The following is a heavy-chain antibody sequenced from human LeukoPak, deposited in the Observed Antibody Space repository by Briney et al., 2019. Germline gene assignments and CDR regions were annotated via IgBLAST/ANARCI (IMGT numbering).Heavy chain of an antibody. CDR3: ARSTRRYFDY. CDR2: IYSGGST. V-gene: IGHV3-53*01. D-gene: IGHD2-15*01. Sequence: GGSLRLSSAASGFTVSSNYMSWVRQAPGKGLEWVSVIYSGGSTYYADSVKGRFTISRDNSKNTLYLQMNSLRAEDTAVYYCARSTRRYFDYWGQGTLVTVSS. J-gene: IGHJ4*02. CDR1: GFTVSSNY.